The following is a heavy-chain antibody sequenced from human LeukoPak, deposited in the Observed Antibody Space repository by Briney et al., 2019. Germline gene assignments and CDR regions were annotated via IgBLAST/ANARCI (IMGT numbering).Heavy chain of an antibody. D-gene: IGHD1-26*01. CDR2: MNPNSGNT. Sequence: ASVKVSCKASGYTFRNYGINWVRQATGQGLEWMGWMNPNSGNTGYAQKFQGRVTITRNTSISTAYMELSSLRSEDTAVYYCARGPPSGSYLIDYWGQGTLVIVSS. J-gene: IGHJ4*02. V-gene: IGHV1-8*01. CDR1: GYTFRNYG. CDR3: ARGPPSGSYLIDY.